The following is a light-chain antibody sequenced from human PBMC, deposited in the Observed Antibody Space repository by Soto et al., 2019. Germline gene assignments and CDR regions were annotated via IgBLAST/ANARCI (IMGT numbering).Light chain of an antibody. CDR2: AAS. Sequence: EIVLTQSPGTLSLSPGERASLSCRASQSISSNYFAWFQQKPGQAPRLLIYAASSRATGIPDRFSGSGSGADFTLTISSLEPEDFAVYYCQQYGSSPETFGQGTKLEIK. V-gene: IGKV3-20*01. CDR1: QSISSNY. CDR3: QQYGSSPET. J-gene: IGKJ2*01.